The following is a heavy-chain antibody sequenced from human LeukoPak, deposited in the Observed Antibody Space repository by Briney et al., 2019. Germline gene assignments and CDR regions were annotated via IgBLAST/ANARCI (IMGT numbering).Heavy chain of an antibody. Sequence: PGGSLRLSCAASGFTFSSYGMHWVRQAPGKGLEWVAVISYDGSNKYYADSVKGRFTISRDNSKNTLYLQMNSLRAEDTAVYYCAKDYLRFLVRDYYGMDVWGQGTTVTVSS. J-gene: IGHJ6*02. CDR2: ISYDGSNK. V-gene: IGHV3-30*18. CDR3: AKDYLRFLVRDYYGMDV. CDR1: GFTFSSYG. D-gene: IGHD6-13*01.